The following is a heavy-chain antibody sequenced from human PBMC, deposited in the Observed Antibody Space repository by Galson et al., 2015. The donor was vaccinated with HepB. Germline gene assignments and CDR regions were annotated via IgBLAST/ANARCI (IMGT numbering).Heavy chain of an antibody. D-gene: IGHD3-22*01. V-gene: IGHV3-33*08. J-gene: IGHJ3*02. CDR1: GFTFSSYG. CDR3: ARGVVTPYESGSGALDI. CDR2: IWYDGSSK. Sequence: SLRLSCAASGFTFSSYGMHWVRQAPGKGLEWVALIWYDGSSKYFAESVEGRFTVSRDNSRNTLFLEMKNLRAEDTAVYFCARGVVTPYESGSGALDIWGQGTMVTVSS.